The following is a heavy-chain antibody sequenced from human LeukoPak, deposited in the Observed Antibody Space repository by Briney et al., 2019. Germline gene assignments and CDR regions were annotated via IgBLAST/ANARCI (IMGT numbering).Heavy chain of an antibody. Sequence: PSETLSLTCTVSGGSISSGGYYWSWLRQHPGKGLEWIGYIYYSGSTYYNPSLKSRVTISVDTSKNQFSLKLSSVTAADTAVYYCARVLYGSGSYYDYYFDYWGQGTLVTVSS. CDR3: ARVLYGSGSYYDYYFDY. D-gene: IGHD3-10*01. CDR1: GGSISSGGYY. V-gene: IGHV4-31*03. J-gene: IGHJ4*02. CDR2: IYYSGST.